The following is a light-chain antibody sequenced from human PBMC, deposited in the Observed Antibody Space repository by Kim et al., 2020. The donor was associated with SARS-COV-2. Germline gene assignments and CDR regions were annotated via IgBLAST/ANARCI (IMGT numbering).Light chain of an antibody. CDR3: QQSYTSPWT. CDR1: QSISNY. CDR2: AVS. J-gene: IGKJ1*01. V-gene: IGKV1-39*01. Sequence: DIQLTQSPSSLSASVGDRITITCRASQSISNYLNWYQQKPGKAPRLLIFAVSNLQSGVPSRFNGFGSGTAFTLTITSLQPDDFATYHCQQSYTSPWTFGQGTKLEI.